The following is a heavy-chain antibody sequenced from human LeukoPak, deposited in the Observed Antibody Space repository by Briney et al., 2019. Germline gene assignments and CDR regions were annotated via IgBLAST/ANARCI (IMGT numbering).Heavy chain of an antibody. D-gene: IGHD5-18*01. J-gene: IGHJ4*02. CDR1: GASISDNF. Sequence: SETLSLTCTVSGASISDNFWSWIRQPPGEGLEWIAFIAARGDTNYNPSLKSRVTMSIDTSKNQLSLRLSSVTAADTAVYYCTTIKRGDIFGYFDFWGQGILVTVSS. CDR2: IAARGDT. V-gene: IGHV4-4*08. CDR3: TTIKRGDIFGYFDF.